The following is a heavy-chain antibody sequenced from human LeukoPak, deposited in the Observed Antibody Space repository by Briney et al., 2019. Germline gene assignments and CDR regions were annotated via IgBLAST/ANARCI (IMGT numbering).Heavy chain of an antibody. V-gene: IGHV1-18*01. CDR1: GYTFTSYG. Sequence: ASVKVSCKASGYTFTSYGISWVRQAPGQGLEWMGWISAYNGNTNYEQKLQGRVTMTTDTSTSTAYMELRSLRSDDTAVYYCASLKNSYDSSGYLVTDAFDIWGQGTMVTVSS. J-gene: IGHJ3*02. D-gene: IGHD3-22*01. CDR2: ISAYNGNT. CDR3: ASLKNSYDSSGYLVTDAFDI.